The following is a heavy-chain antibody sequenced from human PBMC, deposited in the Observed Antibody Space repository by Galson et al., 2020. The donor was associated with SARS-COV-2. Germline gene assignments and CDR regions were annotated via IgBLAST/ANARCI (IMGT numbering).Heavy chain of an antibody. V-gene: IGHV4-4*02. CDR2: VNHIGST. J-gene: IGHJ6*03. CDR1: GGSITTSNW. Sequence: SETLSLTCAVSGGSITTSNWWTWVRRPPGKGLEWIGEVNHIGSTNYNPSLRSRVSMSLDKSKSQFSLRLSSVTAADTATYYCASGHQHMVIVPAVIPDFYCCYMDVWGKGTTVTVSS. D-gene: IGHD3-10*01. CDR3: ASGHQHMVIVPAVIPDFYCCYMDV.